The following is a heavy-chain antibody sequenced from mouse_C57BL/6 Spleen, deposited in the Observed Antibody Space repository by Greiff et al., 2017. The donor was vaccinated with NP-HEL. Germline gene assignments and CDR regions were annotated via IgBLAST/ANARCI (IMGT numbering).Heavy chain of an antibody. V-gene: IGHV1-82*01. CDR1: GYAFSSSW. D-gene: IGHD1-1*01. CDR2: IYPGDGDT. Sequence: QVQLQQSGPELVKPGASVKISCKASGYAFSSSWMNWVKQRPGKGLEWIGRIYPGDGDTNYNGKFKGKATLTADKSSSTAYMQLSSRTSEDSAVYFCARSRTTVVAKDYWGQGTTLTVSS. J-gene: IGHJ2*01. CDR3: ARSRTTVVAKDY.